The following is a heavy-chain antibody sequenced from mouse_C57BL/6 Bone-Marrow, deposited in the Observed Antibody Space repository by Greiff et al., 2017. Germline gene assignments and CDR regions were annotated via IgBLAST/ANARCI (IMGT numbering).Heavy chain of an antibody. J-gene: IGHJ1*03. Sequence: EVQLVESGPELVKPGASVKISCKASGYSFTDYNMNWVKQSNGKSLEWIGVINPNYGTTSYNQKFKGKATLTVDQSSSTAYMQLNSLTSEDSAVXYCARTYYYGSSWYFDVWGTGTTVTVSS. CDR3: ARTYYYGSSWYFDV. CDR2: INPNYGTT. V-gene: IGHV1-39*01. D-gene: IGHD1-1*01. CDR1: GYSFTDYN.